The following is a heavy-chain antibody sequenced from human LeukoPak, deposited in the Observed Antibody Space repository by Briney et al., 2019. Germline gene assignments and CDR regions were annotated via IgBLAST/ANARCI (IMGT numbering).Heavy chain of an antibody. Sequence: GGSLRLSCAASGFTFSRYSMTWVRQAPGKGLEWISHISRTSKITHYADSVKGRFIISRDNANNSLYLQINSLRAEDTAIYYCARDTAGRYYYYMDVWGKGTTVTVSS. J-gene: IGHJ6*03. CDR3: ARDTAGRYYYYMDV. V-gene: IGHV3-48*04. CDR1: GFTFSRYS. D-gene: IGHD2-8*02. CDR2: ISRTSKIT.